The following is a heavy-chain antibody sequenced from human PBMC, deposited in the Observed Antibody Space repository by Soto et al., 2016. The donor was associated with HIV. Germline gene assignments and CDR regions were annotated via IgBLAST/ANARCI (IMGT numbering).Heavy chain of an antibody. Sequence: EVQLVESGGGLVQPGGSLRLSCAASGFTVSSNYMSWVRQAPGKGLEWVSVIYSGGSTYYADSVKGRFTISRDNSKNTLYLQMNSLRAEDTAVYYCAREYGSGKRYYYGMDVWGQGTTVTVSS. CDR1: GFTVSSNY. V-gene: IGHV3-66*01. CDR2: IYSGGST. J-gene: IGHJ6*02. CDR3: AREYGSGKRYYYGMDV. D-gene: IGHD3-10*01.